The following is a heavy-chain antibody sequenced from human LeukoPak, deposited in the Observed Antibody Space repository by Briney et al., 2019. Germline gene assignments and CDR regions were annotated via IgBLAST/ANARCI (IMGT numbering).Heavy chain of an antibody. CDR3: AKDMGSSGWYFSVDY. CDR1: GFTFDDYA. Sequence: PGRSLRLSCAASGFTFDDYAMHWVRQAPGKGLEWVSGISWNSGSIGYADSVKGRFTISRDNAKNSLYLQMNSLRAEDMALYYCAKDMGSSGWYFSVDYWGQGTLVTASS. V-gene: IGHV3-9*03. CDR2: ISWNSGSI. D-gene: IGHD6-19*01. J-gene: IGHJ4*02.